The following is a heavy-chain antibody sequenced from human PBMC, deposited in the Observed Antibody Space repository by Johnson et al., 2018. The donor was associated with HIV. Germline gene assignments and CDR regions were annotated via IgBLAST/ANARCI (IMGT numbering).Heavy chain of an antibody. Sequence: QVQLVESGGGVVQPGRSLRLSCAVSGFTFSSYGMHWVRRAPGKGLEWVAVISYDGSNKYYADSVKGRFTISRDNSKNTLYLQMNSLRAEDTAVYYCAKVGGGGFDIWGQGTMVTVCS. J-gene: IGHJ3*02. CDR3: AKVGGGGFDI. CDR2: ISYDGSNK. CDR1: GFTFSSYG. V-gene: IGHV3-30*18. D-gene: IGHD2-15*01.